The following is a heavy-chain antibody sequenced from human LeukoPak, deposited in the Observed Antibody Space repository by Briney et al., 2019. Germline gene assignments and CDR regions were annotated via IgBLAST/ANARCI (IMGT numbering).Heavy chain of an antibody. D-gene: IGHD5-18*01. J-gene: IGHJ4*02. CDR2: IWYDGSNK. Sequence: PGRSLRLSCAASGFTFSSYVMHWVRQAPGKGLEWVAVIWYDGSNKNYVDSVKGRFTISRDNAKNTLYLQMNSLRAEDTAVYYCARVDGAMGSLDYWGQGMLVTVSS. V-gene: IGHV3-33*01. CDR3: ARVDGAMGSLDY. CDR1: GFTFSSYV.